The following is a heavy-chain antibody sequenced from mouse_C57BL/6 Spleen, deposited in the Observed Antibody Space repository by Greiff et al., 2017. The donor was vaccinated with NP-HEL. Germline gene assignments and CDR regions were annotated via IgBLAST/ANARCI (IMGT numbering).Heavy chain of an antibody. CDR3: ARIYGSSYPLAY. CDR2: IHPNSGST. CDR1: GYTFTSYW. Sequence: QVQLQQPGAELVKPGASVKLSCKASGYTFTSYWMHWVKQRPGQGLEWIGMIHPNSGSTNYNEKFKSKATLTVDKSSSTAYMQLSSLTSEDSAVYYCARIYGSSYPLAYWGQGTLVTVSA. D-gene: IGHD1-1*01. J-gene: IGHJ3*01. V-gene: IGHV1-64*01.